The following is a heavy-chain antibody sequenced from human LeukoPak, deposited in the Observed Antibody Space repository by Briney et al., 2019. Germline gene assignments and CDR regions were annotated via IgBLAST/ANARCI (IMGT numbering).Heavy chain of an antibody. J-gene: IGHJ4*02. V-gene: IGHV4-61*01. CDR1: GGSVSSGSYY. CDR2: IYYSGST. D-gene: IGHD6-19*01. CDR3: ARGGGEDSSGWYVY. Sequence: SETLSLTCTVSGGSVSSGSYYWSWIRQPPGKGLEWIGYIYYSGSTNYNPSLKSRVTISVDTSKNQFSLKLSSVTAADTAVYYCARGGGEDSSGWYVYWGQGTLVTVSS.